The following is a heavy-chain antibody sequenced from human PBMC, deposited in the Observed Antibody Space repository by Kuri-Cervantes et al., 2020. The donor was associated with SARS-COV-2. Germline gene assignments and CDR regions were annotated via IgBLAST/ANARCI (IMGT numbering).Heavy chain of an antibody. J-gene: IGHJ6*02. V-gene: IGHV3-23*01. D-gene: IGHD4-17*01. Sequence: GGSLRLSCAASGFTLSNYAMSWVRQASGKGLEWVSGISGSAGGTFYADSVKGRFTISRDNSKNTLYLQMNSLRAEDTAVYYCASNYGDYVREYYYYGMDVWGQGTTVTVSS. CDR2: ISGSAGGT. CDR1: GFTLSNYA. CDR3: ASNYGDYVREYYYYGMDV.